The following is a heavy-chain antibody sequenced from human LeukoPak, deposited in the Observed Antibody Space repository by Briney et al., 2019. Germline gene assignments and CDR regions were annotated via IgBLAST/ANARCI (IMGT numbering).Heavy chain of an antibody. Sequence: SVTLSLTCAVYGGSFSGYYWSWIRQPPGKGLEWIGEINHSGSTNYNPSLKSRVTISVDTSKNQFSLKLSSVTAADTAVYYCARQTYYYGSGSYYNPPHNWFDPWGQGTLVTVSS. J-gene: IGHJ5*02. CDR2: INHSGST. V-gene: IGHV4-34*01. CDR1: GGSFSGYY. D-gene: IGHD3-10*01. CDR3: ARQTYYYGSGSYYNPPHNWFDP.